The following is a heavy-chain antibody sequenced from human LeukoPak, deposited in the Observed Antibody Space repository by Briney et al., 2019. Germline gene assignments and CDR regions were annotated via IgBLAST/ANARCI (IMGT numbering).Heavy chain of an antibody. Sequence: ASVKVSCKASGYTFTSYYMHWVRQAPGQGLEWMGIINPSGGATSYAQKFQGRVTMTRDTSTSTVYMELSSLRSEDTAVYYCARDRDVVVEGARYYFDYWGQGTLVTVSS. J-gene: IGHJ4*02. D-gene: IGHD2-2*01. CDR1: GYTFTSYY. V-gene: IGHV1-46*01. CDR2: INPSGGAT. CDR3: ARDRDVVVEGARYYFDY.